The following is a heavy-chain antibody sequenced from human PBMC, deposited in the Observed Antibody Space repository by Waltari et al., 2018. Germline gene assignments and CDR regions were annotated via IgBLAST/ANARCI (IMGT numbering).Heavy chain of an antibody. CDR2: IYGVDST. J-gene: IGHJ3*02. CDR1: GFSVSNGY. CDR3: ATFSNWVHDTFDI. Sequence: EVQLVESGGGLIQPGGSLRLSCAASGFSVSNGYVSWVRQAPGKGREWISFIYGVDSTLYVDSVKGRFTVSRDNSKNTVHLQMNSVRVDDTAVYYCATFSNWVHDTFDIWGQGTLVSVSS. V-gene: IGHV3-53*01. D-gene: IGHD3-16*01.